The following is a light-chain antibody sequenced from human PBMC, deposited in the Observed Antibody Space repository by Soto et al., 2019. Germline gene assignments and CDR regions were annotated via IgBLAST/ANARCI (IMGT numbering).Light chain of an antibody. CDR1: PSVRGSY. CDR3: QQYGASRS. V-gene: IGKV3-20*01. CDR2: EAS. J-gene: IGKJ1*01. Sequence: IELTQSPGTLSLSAGERATLSCRASPSVRGSYIAWYQQRPGQAPRLLIFEASTRAPGIPDRFSGSETETDFTLTISRLEPEDFAVYYCQQYGASRSFGQGTKVDIK.